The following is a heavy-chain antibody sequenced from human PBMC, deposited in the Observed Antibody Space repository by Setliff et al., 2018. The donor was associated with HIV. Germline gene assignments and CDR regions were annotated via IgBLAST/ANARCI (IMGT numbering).Heavy chain of an antibody. Sequence: SETLSLTCTVSGDSISSYSWNWIRQSPGGGLEWIGFIFSSGSTKYNPSLKSRVTIFVDTSKNQFSLKLSSVTAADTAVYYCASGRPTVNYYDSSGYSDWGQGTLVTVSS. J-gene: IGHJ4*02. D-gene: IGHD3-22*01. CDR2: IFSSGST. CDR3: ASGRPTVNYYDSSGYSD. CDR1: GDSISSYS. V-gene: IGHV4-4*08.